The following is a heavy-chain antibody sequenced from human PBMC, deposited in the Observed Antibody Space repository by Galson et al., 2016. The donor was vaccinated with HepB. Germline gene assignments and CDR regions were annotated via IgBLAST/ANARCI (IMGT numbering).Heavy chain of an antibody. CDR2: ISAYNGNT. Sequence: SVKVSCKASGYTFTSYGISWVRQAPGQGLEWMGWISAYNGNTYYAQKLQGRVTMTTDTSTSTVYMELRSLRSDDTAVYYCAKGGCGGSCYGQRGIDPWGQGTLVTVSS. CDR1: GYTFTSYG. V-gene: IGHV1-18*01. CDR3: AKGGCGGSCYGQRGIDP. D-gene: IGHD2-15*01. J-gene: IGHJ5*02.